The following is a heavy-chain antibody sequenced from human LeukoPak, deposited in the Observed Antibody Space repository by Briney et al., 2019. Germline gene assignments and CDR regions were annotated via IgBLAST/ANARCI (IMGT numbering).Heavy chain of an antibody. CDR3: ARGDYDFWSGYYRNYGMDV. CDR2: ISSSGSTI. J-gene: IGHJ6*02. Sequence: GGSLRLSCAASGFTFSSYEMNWVRQAPGKGLEWLSYISSSGSTIYYADSVKGRFTISRDNAKNSLYLQMNSLRAEDTAVYYCARGDYDFWSGYYRNYGMDVWGQGTTVTVSS. CDR1: GFTFSSYE. V-gene: IGHV3-48*03. D-gene: IGHD3-3*01.